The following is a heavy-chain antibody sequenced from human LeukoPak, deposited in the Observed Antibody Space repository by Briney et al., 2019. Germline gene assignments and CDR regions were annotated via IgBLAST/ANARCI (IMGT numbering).Heavy chain of an antibody. V-gene: IGHV4-59*02. J-gene: IGHJ4*02. CDR2: IYYTET. D-gene: IGHD7-27*01. Sequence: PSETLSLTCTVSGGSVSNYYWSWIRQSPGKGLEWIGYIYYTETSYNPSLKSRVTISADTSKNQFSLKLYSVTAADTAVYYCATRKLGNDYWGQGTLVTVSS. CDR1: GGSVSNYY. CDR3: ATRKLGNDY.